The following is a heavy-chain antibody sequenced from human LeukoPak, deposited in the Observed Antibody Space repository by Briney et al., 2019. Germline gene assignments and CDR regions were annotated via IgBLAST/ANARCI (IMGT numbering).Heavy chain of an antibody. V-gene: IGHV1-69*13. D-gene: IGHD6-13*01. J-gene: IGHJ4*02. CDR3: ARAPYSSSWFDY. CDR1: GGTVSSYA. CDR2: IIPIFGTA. Sequence: SVKVSCKASGGTVSSYAISWVRQAPGQGVEGMGGIIPIFGTANYAQKFQGRVTITADESTSTAYMELSSLRSEDTAVYYCARAPYSSSWFDYWGQGTLVTVSS.